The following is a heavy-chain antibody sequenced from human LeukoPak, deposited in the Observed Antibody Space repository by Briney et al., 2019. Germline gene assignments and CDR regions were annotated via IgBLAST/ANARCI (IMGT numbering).Heavy chain of an antibody. J-gene: IGHJ3*01. Sequence: SQTLSLTCAVSGGSISSGGYFWSWIRQPPGKGLEWIGYIYHSGSTYYNPSLKSRVTISVDRSKNQFSLNLNSVTAADTAVYYCARAFPFADYGDPDAFDFWGQGTMVTVSS. CDR2: IYHSGST. D-gene: IGHD4-17*01. CDR1: GGSISSGGYF. V-gene: IGHV4-30-2*01. CDR3: ARAFPFADYGDPDAFDF.